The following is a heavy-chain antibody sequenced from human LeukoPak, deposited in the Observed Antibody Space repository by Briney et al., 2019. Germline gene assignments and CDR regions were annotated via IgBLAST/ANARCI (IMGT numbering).Heavy chain of an antibody. CDR3: ARNGVGSGSYEPASYFYYMDV. CDR1: GYTFTSYY. V-gene: IGHV1-46*01. Sequence: GASVKVSCKASGYTFTSYYTHWVRRAPGQGLEWMGIINPSGGGTTYAPKFQGRVTMTRDTSTSTVYMELSSLTSDDTAVYYCARNGVGSGSYEPASYFYYMDVWGKGTTVTVSS. CDR2: INPSGGGT. J-gene: IGHJ6*03. D-gene: IGHD3-10*01.